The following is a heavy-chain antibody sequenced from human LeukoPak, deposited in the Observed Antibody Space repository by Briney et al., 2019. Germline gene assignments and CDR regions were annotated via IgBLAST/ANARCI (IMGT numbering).Heavy chain of an antibody. CDR2: IYYSGTT. V-gene: IGHV4-59*08. CDR3: ARHTAYISGWSDY. J-gene: IGHJ4*02. CDR1: GXSISSYY. Sequence: SETLSLTCTVSGXSISSYYGSWIRQPPGKGLELIGYIYYSGTTNYNTSLKSRVTISVDTSKNQFSLKLSSVTAADTAVYYCARHTAYISGWSDYWGQGTLVTVSS. D-gene: IGHD6-19*01.